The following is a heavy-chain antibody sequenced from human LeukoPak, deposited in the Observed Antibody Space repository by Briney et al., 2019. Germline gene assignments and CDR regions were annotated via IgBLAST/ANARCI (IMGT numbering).Heavy chain of an antibody. CDR3: ARGYTKDMTSVTHFDY. CDR2: INTNTGNP. J-gene: IGHJ4*02. D-gene: IGHD4-17*01. CDR1: GYTFTHYA. Sequence: ASVKVSCKASGYTFTHYAMNWVRQAPGQGLEWMGWINTNTGNPTYAQGFTGRFVFSLDTSVSTAYLQTSSLKAEDTAVYYCARGYTKDMTSVTHFDYWGQGTLVTVSS. V-gene: IGHV7-4-1*02.